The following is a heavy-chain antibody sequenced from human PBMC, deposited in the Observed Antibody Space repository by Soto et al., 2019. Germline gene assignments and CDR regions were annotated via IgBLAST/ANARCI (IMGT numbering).Heavy chain of an antibody. D-gene: IGHD3-22*01. CDR3: ARGRTYYYDSSGYYQDY. V-gene: IGHV4-39*07. CDR2: INHSGST. CDR1: GCSFSSSSSY. J-gene: IGHJ4*02. Sequence: SETLSLTCTVSGCSFSSSSSYWGWIRQPPGKGLEWIGEINHSGSTNHNPSLKSRVTISVDTSKNQFSLKLSSVTAADTAVYYCARGRTYYYDSSGYYQDYWGQGTLVTVSS.